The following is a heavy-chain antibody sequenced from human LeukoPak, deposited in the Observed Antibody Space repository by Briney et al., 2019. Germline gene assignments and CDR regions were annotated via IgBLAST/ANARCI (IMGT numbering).Heavy chain of an antibody. CDR3: AKVSIVVVPAASGEH. J-gene: IGHJ4*02. CDR1: GFTFSSYG. Sequence: GGSLRLSCAASGFTFSSYGMHWVRQAPGKGLEWVAFIRYDGSNKYYADSVKGRFTISRDNSKNTLYLQMNSLRAEDTAVYYCAKVSIVVVPAASGEHWGQGTLVTVSS. CDR2: IRYDGSNK. D-gene: IGHD2-2*01. V-gene: IGHV3-30*02.